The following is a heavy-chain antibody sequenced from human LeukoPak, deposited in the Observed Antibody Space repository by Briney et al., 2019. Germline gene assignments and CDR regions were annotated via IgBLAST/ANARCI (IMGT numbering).Heavy chain of an antibody. CDR1: GYRFNSYG. J-gene: IGHJ3*02. D-gene: IGHD7-27*01. Sequence: ASVKVSCKASGYRFNSYGISWVRQAPGQGLEWMGWISGYNGNTNYAQKLQGRVTMTTDTSTSTAYMELRSLRSDDTAVYYCARGGDGHRWGRRFDAFDIWGQGTMVTVSS. CDR3: ARGGDGHRWGRRFDAFDI. CDR2: ISGYNGNT. V-gene: IGHV1-18*01.